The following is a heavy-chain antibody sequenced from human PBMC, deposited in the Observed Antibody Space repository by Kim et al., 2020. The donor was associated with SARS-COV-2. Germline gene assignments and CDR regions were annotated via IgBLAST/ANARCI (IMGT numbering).Heavy chain of an antibody. D-gene: IGHD6-19*01. CDR2: ISSSSSYI. V-gene: IGHV3-21*04. J-gene: IGHJ4*02. CDR3: ARVLTSGWSYFDY. CDR1: GFTFSSYS. Sequence: GGSLRLSCAASGFTFSSYSMNWVRQAPGKGLEWISSISSSSSYIYYADSVKGRFTISRDNARASLYLQMNSLRAEDTAVYYRARVLTSGWSYFDYWGQGT.